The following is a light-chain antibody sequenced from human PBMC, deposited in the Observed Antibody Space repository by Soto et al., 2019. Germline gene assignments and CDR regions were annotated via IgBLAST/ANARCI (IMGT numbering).Light chain of an antibody. V-gene: IGKV1-5*01. CDR1: QSILTW. CDR2: DAS. J-gene: IGKJ5*01. CDR3: QQYKSYSPIT. Sequence: DIQMTQSPSTLSASVGDRVTITCRACQSILTWLAWYQQKPGKAPKLLIYDASNLQSGVPSRFSGSVSGTEFTLTISSLQPDDFATYYCQQYKSYSPITFGQGTRLESK.